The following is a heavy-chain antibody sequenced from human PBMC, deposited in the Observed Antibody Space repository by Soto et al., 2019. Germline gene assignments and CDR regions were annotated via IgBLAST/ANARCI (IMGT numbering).Heavy chain of an antibody. D-gene: IGHD6-13*01. Sequence: ASETPCLTGTLSGGSISRGDFCWSCIRQPPGKGLEWIGYIYYSGSTYYNPSLKSRVTISVDTSKNQFSLKLSSVTAADTAVYYCARTYSSSWSPFDYWGQGTLVTVSS. CDR1: GGSISRGDFC. J-gene: IGHJ4*02. V-gene: IGHV4-30-4*01. CDR3: ARTYSSSWSPFDY. CDR2: IYYSGST.